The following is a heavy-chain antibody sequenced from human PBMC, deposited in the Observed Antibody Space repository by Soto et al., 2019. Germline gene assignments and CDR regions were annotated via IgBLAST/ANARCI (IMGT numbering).Heavy chain of an antibody. J-gene: IGHJ4*02. CDR2: INHSGST. CDR1: GGSFSGYY. D-gene: IGHD6-6*01. V-gene: IGHV4-34*01. Sequence: QVQLQQWGAGLLKPSETLSLTCAVYGGSFSGYYWSWIRQPPGKGLEWIGEINHSGSTNYNPSLKSRVTISVDTSKNQFSLKLSSVTAADTAVYYRARGRPIGARLFDYWGQGTLVTVSS. CDR3: ARGRPIGARLFDY.